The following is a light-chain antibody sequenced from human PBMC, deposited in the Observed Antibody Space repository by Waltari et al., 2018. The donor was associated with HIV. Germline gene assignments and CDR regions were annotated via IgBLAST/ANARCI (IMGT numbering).Light chain of an antibody. CDR1: VLAKKS. Sequence: SSELTQPSSVSVSPVQTARLTCSGDVLAKKSARWFQQKPGQAPVLVIYKDSERPSGIPERFSGSSSGTTVTLTISGAQVEDEADYYCYSAADNNLRVFGGGTKLTVL. J-gene: IGLJ3*02. CDR3: YSAADNNLRV. CDR2: KDS. V-gene: IGLV3-27*01.